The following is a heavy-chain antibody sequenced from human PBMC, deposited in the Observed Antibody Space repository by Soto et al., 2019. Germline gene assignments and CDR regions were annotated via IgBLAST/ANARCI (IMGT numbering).Heavy chain of an antibody. J-gene: IGHJ6*02. CDR2: ISGISSYI. CDR3: ARSLVSLGMDV. CDR1: GFTFSSYS. Sequence: EVQLVESGGGLVKPGGSLRLSCAASGFTFSSYSMNWVRQAPGKGLEWVSSISGISSYIFYGDSVKDRFTISRDNAKNSLYLQMSSLRAEDTAVYYCARSLVSLGMDVWGQGTTVTVSS. D-gene: IGHD3-16*02. V-gene: IGHV3-21*01.